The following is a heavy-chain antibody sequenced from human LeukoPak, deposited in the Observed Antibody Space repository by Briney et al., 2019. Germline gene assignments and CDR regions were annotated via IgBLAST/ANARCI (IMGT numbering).Heavy chain of an antibody. V-gene: IGHV4-34*01. Sequence: SETLSLTCAVYGGSFSNYYWSWIRQPPGKGLEWIGEIDHSGSTNCNPSLKSRVAISVDTSKNQFSLKLTSVTAADTAVYFCARQNLNSSLYSFDYWGQGTLVTVSS. D-gene: IGHD3-16*02. CDR1: GGSFSNYY. J-gene: IGHJ4*02. CDR2: IDHSGST. CDR3: ARQNLNSSLYSFDY.